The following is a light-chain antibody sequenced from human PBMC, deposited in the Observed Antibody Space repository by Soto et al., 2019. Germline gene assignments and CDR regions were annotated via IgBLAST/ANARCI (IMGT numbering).Light chain of an antibody. CDR3: QQYDNVVFT. CDR1: QDIGQF. J-gene: IGKJ3*01. V-gene: IGKV1-33*01. Sequence: DVQMTQSPPSLSASVGDRITITCQASQDIGQFLNWYQQKPGKAPKILIYDGSNLETGVPGRFSGGGSGTHFTFTISRLQPEDIGTYYCQQYDNVVFTFGPGTKVDLK. CDR2: DGS.